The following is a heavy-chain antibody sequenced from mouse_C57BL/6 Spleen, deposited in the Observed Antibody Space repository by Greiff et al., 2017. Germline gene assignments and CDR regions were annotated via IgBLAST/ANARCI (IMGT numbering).Heavy chain of an antibody. CDR1: GYTFTSYW. D-gene: IGHD1-1*01. CDR2: INPSNGGT. J-gene: IGHJ3*01. Sequence: QVQLQQPGTELVKPGASVKLSCKASGYTFTSYWMHWVKQRPGQGLEWIGNINPSNGGTNYNEKFKSKATLTVDNSSSTAYMKLSSLTSEDVAVYYCARGEEIYYYAGGFAYWGQGTLVTVSA. CDR3: ARGEEIYYYAGGFAY. V-gene: IGHV1-53*01.